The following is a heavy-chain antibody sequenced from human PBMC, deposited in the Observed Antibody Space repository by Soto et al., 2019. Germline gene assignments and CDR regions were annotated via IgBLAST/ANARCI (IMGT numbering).Heavy chain of an antibody. V-gene: IGHV3-30*18. D-gene: IGHD6-19*01. CDR3: AKDLGVYIAVAGTGFDY. J-gene: IGHJ4*02. Sequence: QVQLVESGGGVVQPGRSLRLSCAASGFTFSSYGMHWVRQAPGKGLEWVAVISYDGSNKYYADSVKGRFTISRDNSKNXXYLQMNSLRAEDTAVYYCAKDLGVYIAVAGTGFDYWGQGTLVTVSS. CDR2: ISYDGSNK. CDR1: GFTFSSYG.